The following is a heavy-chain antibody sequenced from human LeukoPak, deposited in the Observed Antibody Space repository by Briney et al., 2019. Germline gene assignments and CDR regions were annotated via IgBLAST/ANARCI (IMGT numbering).Heavy chain of an antibody. CDR2: IYTSGST. V-gene: IGHV4-4*07. Sequence: SETLSLTCSVSGGSISSYYWNWIRQPAGKGLEWIGRIYTSGSTNYNPSLKSRVTMSVDTSKNQFSLKLSSVTAADTAVYYCARERGDGSGSYKLDYWGQGTLVTVSS. J-gene: IGHJ4*02. CDR3: ARERGDGSGSYKLDY. D-gene: IGHD3-10*01. CDR1: GGSISSYY.